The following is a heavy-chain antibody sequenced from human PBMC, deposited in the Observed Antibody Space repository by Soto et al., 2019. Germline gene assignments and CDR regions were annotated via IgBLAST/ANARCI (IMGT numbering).Heavy chain of an antibody. CDR3: ARESGENWTYEAH. CDR2: ITVNGNT. V-gene: IGHV4-4*07. D-gene: IGHD1-7*01. Sequence: QVQQLESGPGLVKPWDTLSLTCTVSGAYISDFSWSWIRQPAGKGLEWIGRITVNGNTQYNPSFRSRVSMSVDTYRNQFPLNLQSATAADTALYYCARESGENWTYEAHWGQGTLVTVSS. CDR1: GAYISDFS. J-gene: IGHJ1*01.